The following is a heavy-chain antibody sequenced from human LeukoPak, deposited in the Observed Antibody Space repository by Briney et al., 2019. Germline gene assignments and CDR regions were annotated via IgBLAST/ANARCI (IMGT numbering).Heavy chain of an antibody. D-gene: IGHD5-18*01. V-gene: IGHV4-31*03. CDR3: AREEDTAMAYDY. J-gene: IGHJ4*02. CDR1: GGSISSGDYY. Sequence: SETLSLTCTVSGGSISSGDYYWSWIRQHPGKGLEWIGYIYYSGSTYYNPSLKSRVTISVDTSKNQFSLKLSSVTAADTAVYYCAREEDTAMAYDYWGQGTLVTVSS. CDR2: IYYSGST.